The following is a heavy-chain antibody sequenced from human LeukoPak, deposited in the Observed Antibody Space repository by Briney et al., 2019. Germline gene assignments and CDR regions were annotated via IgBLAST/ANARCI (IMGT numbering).Heavy chain of an antibody. CDR1: GFTFSRYS. J-gene: IGHJ6*02. CDR3: ARGYCSSTSCYGGYYYGMDV. Sequence: PGGSLRLSCAASGFTFSRYSMNWVRQAPGKGLEWVSVIYSGGSTYYADSVKGRFTISRDNSKNTLYLQMNSLRAEDTAVYYCARGYCSSTSCYGGYYYGMDVWGQGTTVTVSS. D-gene: IGHD2-2*01. CDR2: IYSGGST. V-gene: IGHV3-53*01.